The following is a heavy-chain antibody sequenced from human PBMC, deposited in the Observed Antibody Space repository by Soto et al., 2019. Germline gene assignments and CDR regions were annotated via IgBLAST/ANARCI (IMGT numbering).Heavy chain of an antibody. CDR2: IYYSGST. CDR3: ARRSNRWFGDFDY. J-gene: IGHJ4*02. Sequence: PSETLSLTCTVSGGSISSGDYYWSWIRQPPGKGLEWIGYIYYSGSTYYNPSLKSRVTISVDTSKNQFSLKLSSVTAADTAVYYCARRSNRWFGDFDYWGQGTLVTVSS. V-gene: IGHV4-30-4*01. CDR1: GGSISSGDYY. D-gene: IGHD3-10*01.